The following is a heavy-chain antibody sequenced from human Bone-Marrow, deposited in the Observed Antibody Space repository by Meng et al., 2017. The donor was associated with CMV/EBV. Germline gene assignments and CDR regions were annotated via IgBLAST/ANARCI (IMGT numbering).Heavy chain of an antibody. CDR1: VTTLASTA. CDR3: AKVANLRTHGYWYFDL. Sequence: SVTTLASTAMGWVVRAQRKGLGWVSAISGSGGSTYYAHYVKGRFTISRDNSKNTLYLQMNSLRAEDTAVYYCAKVANLRTHGYWYFDLWGRGTLVTVSS. V-gene: IGHV3-23*01. J-gene: IGHJ2*01. D-gene: IGHD5/OR15-5a*01. CDR2: ISGSGGST.